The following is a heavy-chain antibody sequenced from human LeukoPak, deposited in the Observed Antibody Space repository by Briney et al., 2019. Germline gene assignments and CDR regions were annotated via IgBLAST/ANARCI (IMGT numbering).Heavy chain of an antibody. V-gene: IGHV3-48*02. CDR2: ISSSSSTI. CDR1: GFTFNNYA. D-gene: IGHD1-7*01. Sequence: PGGSLRLSCAGSGFTFNNYAMSWVRRAPRKGLEWVSYISSSSSTIYYADSVKGRFTISRDSAKNSLYLQMNSLRDEDTAVYYCAPHRDGNYPFDFWGQGTLVTVSS. CDR3: APHRDGNYPFDF. J-gene: IGHJ4*02.